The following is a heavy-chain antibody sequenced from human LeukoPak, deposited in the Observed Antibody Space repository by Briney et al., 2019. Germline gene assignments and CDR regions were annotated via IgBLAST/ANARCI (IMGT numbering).Heavy chain of an antibody. CDR1: GGSVSSGSCY. CDR3: ARQTYYDILTGSPFDY. J-gene: IGHJ4*02. Sequence: PSETLSLTCTVSGGSVSSGSCYWSWIRQPPGKGLEWIGYIYYSGSTNYNPSLKSRVTTSVDTSKNQFSLKLSSVTAADTAVYCCARQTYYDILTGSPFDYWGQGTLVTVSS. V-gene: IGHV4-61*01. D-gene: IGHD3-9*01. CDR2: IYYSGST.